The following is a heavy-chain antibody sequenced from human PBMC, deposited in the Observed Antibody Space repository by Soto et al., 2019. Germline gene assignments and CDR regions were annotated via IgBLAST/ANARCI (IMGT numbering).Heavy chain of an antibody. CDR3: ARSGYFDWLFRDSVYYYGMDV. CDR1: GVTFSCYT. D-gene: IGHD3-9*01. CDR2: IIPILGIA. V-gene: IGHV1-69*02. J-gene: IGHJ6*02. Sequence: ASVKVSCKASGVTFSCYTISSVRQAPGQGLEWMGRIIPILGIANYAQKFQGRVTITADKSTSTAYMELSSLRSEDTAVYYCARSGYFDWLFRDSVYYYGMDVWGQGTTVTVSS.